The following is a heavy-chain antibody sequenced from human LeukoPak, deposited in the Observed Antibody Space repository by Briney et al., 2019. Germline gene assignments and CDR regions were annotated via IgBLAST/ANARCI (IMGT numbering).Heavy chain of an antibody. J-gene: IGHJ4*02. CDR1: GGSISSGDYS. V-gene: IGHV4-61*08. CDR2: IYYSGST. Sequence: SETLSLTCAVSGGSISSGDYSWSWIRQPPGKGLEWIGYIYYSGSTNYNPSLKSRVTISVDTSKNQFSLKLSSVTAADTAVYYCARVAEYDYVWGSYRGYYFDYWGQGTLVTVSS. CDR3: ARVAEYDYVWGSYRGYYFDY. D-gene: IGHD3-16*02.